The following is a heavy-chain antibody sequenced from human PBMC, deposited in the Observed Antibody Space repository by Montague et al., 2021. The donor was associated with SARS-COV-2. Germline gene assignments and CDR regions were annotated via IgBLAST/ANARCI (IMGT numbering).Heavy chain of an antibody. CDR3: AREYDILTGYYFDY. D-gene: IGHD3-9*01. Sequence: FLSLSWAASGFTFSSYGMHWVRQAPGKGLEWVAVIWYDGSNKYYADSVKGRFTISRDNSKNTLYLQMNSLRAEDTAVYYCAREYDILTGYYFDYWGQGTLVTVSS. CDR2: IWYDGSNK. J-gene: IGHJ4*02. CDR1: GFTFSSYG. V-gene: IGHV3-33*01.